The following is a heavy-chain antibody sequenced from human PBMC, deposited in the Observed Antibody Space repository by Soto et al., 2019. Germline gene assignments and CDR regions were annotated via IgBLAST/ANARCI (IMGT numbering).Heavy chain of an antibody. J-gene: IGHJ4*02. CDR3: ASGFRLNFDWIGYYFDY. D-gene: IGHD3-9*01. V-gene: IGHV3-30-3*01. CDR2: ISYDGSNK. CDR1: GFTFSSYA. Sequence: WGSLRLSCAASGFTFSSYAMHWVRQAPGKGLEWVAVISYDGSNKYYADSVKGRFTISRDNSKNTLYLQMNSLRAEDTAVYYCASGFRLNFDWIGYYFDYWGQGTLVTVSS.